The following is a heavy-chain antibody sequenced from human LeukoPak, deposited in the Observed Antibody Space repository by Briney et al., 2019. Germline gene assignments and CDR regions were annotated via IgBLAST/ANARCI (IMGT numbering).Heavy chain of an antibody. V-gene: IGHV3-74*03. CDR1: GFTFSRYW. Sequence: PGGSLRLSCAASGFTFSRYWMHWVRQAPGKGLMWVSRISPDGSTTLYADSVKGRFTISRDNAKNSLYLQMNSLRAEDTALYYCARGIAVAGTRVFQHWGQGTLVTVSS. CDR3: ARGIAVAGTRVFQH. J-gene: IGHJ1*01. D-gene: IGHD6-19*01. CDR2: ISPDGSTT.